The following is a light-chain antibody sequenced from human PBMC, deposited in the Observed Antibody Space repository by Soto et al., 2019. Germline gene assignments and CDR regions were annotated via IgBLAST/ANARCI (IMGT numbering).Light chain of an antibody. Sequence: ETVMTQSPVTLSVSPGDTATLSCRASQRVSSHLAWYQQKPGQAPRLLIYAASTRATGIPVRFSGSGSETEFTLTIRSLQYEDFPLYYCHQYNNWPWTFGQGTKADIK. CDR2: AAS. CDR1: QRVSSH. V-gene: IGKV3-15*01. J-gene: IGKJ1*01. CDR3: HQYNNWPWT.